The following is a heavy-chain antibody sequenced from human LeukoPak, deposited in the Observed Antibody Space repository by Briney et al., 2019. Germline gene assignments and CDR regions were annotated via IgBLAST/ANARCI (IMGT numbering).Heavy chain of an antibody. CDR3: ARVVSGFDY. Sequence: GGSLRLFCAASGFTFSSYSMNWVRQAPGKGLEWVSYISSSSSTIYYADSVKGRFTISRDNAKSSLYLQMNSLRAEDTAVYYCARVVSGFDYWGQGTLVTVSS. V-gene: IGHV3-48*01. D-gene: IGHD3-10*01. J-gene: IGHJ4*02. CDR2: ISSSSSTI. CDR1: GFTFSSYS.